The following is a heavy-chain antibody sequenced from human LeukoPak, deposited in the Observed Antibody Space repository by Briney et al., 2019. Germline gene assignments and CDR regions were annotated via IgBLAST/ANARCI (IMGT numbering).Heavy chain of an antibody. J-gene: IGHJ4*02. Sequence: SETLSLTCAVYGGSFSGYYWSWIRQPPGKGLGWIGEINHSGSTNYNPSLKSRVTISVDTSKNQFSLKLSSVTAADTAVYYCARSVYYYDSSGYYSYWGQGTLVTVSS. CDR2: INHSGST. CDR3: ARSVYYYDSSGYYSY. V-gene: IGHV4-34*01. CDR1: GGSFSGYY. D-gene: IGHD3-22*01.